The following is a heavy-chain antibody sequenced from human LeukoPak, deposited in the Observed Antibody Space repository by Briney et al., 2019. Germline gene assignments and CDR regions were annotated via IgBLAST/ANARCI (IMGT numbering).Heavy chain of an antibody. CDR1: GGTFSSYA. CDR3: ARVLYPHYDSSGYYC. J-gene: IGHJ4*02. Sequence: SVKVSCKASGGTFSSYAISWVRQTPGQGLEWMGGIIPIFGTANYAQKFQGRVTITADESTSTAYMELSSLRSEDTAVYYCARVLYPHYDSSGYYCWGQGTLVTVSS. D-gene: IGHD3-22*01. V-gene: IGHV1-69*13. CDR2: IIPIFGTA.